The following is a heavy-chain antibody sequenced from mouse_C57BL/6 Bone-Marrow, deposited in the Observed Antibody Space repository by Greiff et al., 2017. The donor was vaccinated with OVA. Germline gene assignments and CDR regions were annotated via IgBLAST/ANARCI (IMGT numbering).Heavy chain of an antibody. CDR2: IDPSDSYN. CDR3: ARSQTAQARGYAMDY. Sequence: QVQLQQPGAELVMPGASVKLSCKASGYTFTSYWMHWVKQRPGQGLEWIGEIDPSDSYNNYNQKFKGKSTLTVDKSSSTAYMQLSSLTSEDSAVYYCARSQTAQARGYAMDYWGQGTSVTVSS. V-gene: IGHV1-69*01. J-gene: IGHJ4*01. D-gene: IGHD3-2*02. CDR1: GYTFTSYW.